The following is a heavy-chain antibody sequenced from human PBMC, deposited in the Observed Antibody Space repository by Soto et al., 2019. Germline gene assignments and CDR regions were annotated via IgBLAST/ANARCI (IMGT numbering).Heavy chain of an antibody. D-gene: IGHD1-26*01. Sequence: SETLSLTCAVYVGSFSGYYWSWIRQPPGKGLEWIGEINHSGSTNYNPSLKSRVTISVDTSKNQFSLKLSSVTAADTAVYYCARGGGWELLRTNWFDPWGQGTLVTVSS. CDR3: ARGGGWELLRTNWFDP. V-gene: IGHV4-34*01. J-gene: IGHJ5*02. CDR2: INHSGST. CDR1: VGSFSGYY.